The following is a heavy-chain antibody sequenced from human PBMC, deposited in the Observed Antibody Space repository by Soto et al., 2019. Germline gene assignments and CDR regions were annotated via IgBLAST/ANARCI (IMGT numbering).Heavy chain of an antibody. D-gene: IGHD2-8*01. CDR3: ARVEDIVLMVYVPDHYAMDV. Sequence: GASGEVSWKASGYAFTSRVRSWVLQAPGQGLDWMGWISVYNGNTNYAQKLQDRITITTDTSTSAAYMELRSLRSDDTAVYYCARVEDIVLMVYVPDHYAMDVWGQGTTVTVSS. CDR2: ISVYNGNT. J-gene: IGHJ6*02. V-gene: IGHV1-18*01. CDR1: GYAFTSRV.